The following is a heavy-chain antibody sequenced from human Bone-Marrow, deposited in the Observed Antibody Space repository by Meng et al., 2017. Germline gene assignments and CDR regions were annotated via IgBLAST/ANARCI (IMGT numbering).Heavy chain of an antibody. CDR2: IWYDGSNK. V-gene: IGHV3-33*01. Sequence: GESLKISCAASGFTFSSYGMHWVRQAPGKGLEWVAVIWYDGSNKYYADSVKGRFTISRDNSKNALYLQMNSLRAEDTAVYYCARGSDNYYYYGMDVWGQGTTVTVSS. CDR1: GFTFSSYG. CDR3: ARGSDNYYYYGMDV. J-gene: IGHJ6*02.